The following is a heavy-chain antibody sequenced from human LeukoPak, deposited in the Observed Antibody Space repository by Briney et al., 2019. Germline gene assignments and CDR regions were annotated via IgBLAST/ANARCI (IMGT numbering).Heavy chain of an antibody. Sequence: ATVKVSCKASGYTFTGYYMHWVRQAPGQGLEWMGWTNPNSGGTNYAQKFQGRVTMTRDTSISTAYMELSRLRSDDTAVYYCARDLGTYYYDFDYWGQGTLVTVSS. J-gene: IGHJ4*02. V-gene: IGHV1-2*02. D-gene: IGHD3-10*01. CDR3: ARDLGTYYYDFDY. CDR1: GYTFTGYY. CDR2: TNPNSGGT.